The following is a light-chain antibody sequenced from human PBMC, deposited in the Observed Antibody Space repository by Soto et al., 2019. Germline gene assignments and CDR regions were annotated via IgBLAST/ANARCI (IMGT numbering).Light chain of an antibody. CDR3: QQYGTSPPT. CDR1: HSVSRGQ. V-gene: IGKV3-20*01. Sequence: EIVLTQSPGTLSFSPGERATLSCRASHSVSRGQLAWYQQKPGQAPRLLLYGVSSRATGIPDRFSGSGSGTDVTLTVSRLEPEDYAVFYCQQYGTSPPTFGQGTKVEIK. J-gene: IGKJ2*01. CDR2: GVS.